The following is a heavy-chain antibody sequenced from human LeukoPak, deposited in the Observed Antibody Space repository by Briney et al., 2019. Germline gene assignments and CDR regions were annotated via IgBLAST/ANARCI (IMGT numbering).Heavy chain of an antibody. V-gene: IGHV4-34*01. CDR3: ASTKWLRSYFDY. D-gene: IGHD5-12*01. CDR1: GGSFSGYS. CDR2: INHSGST. Sequence: TTSGTLSLTCAVYGGSFSGYSWSWIRQPPGKGLEWIGEINHSGSTNYNPSLKSRVTISVDTSKNQFSLKLSSVTAADTAVYYCASTKWLRSYFDYWGQGTLVTVSS. J-gene: IGHJ4*02.